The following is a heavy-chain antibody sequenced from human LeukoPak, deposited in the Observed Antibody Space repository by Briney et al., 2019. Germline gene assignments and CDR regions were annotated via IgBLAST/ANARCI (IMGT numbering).Heavy chain of an antibody. CDR1: GGSFSGYY. Sequence: PSETLSLTCAVYGGSFSGYYWSWIRQPPGKGLKWIREINHSGSTNYNPSLKSRVTISVDTSKNQFSLKLSSVTAADTAVYYCARFTRVHDAFGIWGQGTMVTVSS. V-gene: IGHV4-34*01. J-gene: IGHJ3*02. CDR3: ARFTRVHDAFGI. D-gene: IGHD3-10*01. CDR2: INHSGST.